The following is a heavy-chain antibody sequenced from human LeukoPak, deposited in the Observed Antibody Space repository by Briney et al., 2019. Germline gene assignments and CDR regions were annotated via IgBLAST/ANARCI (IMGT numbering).Heavy chain of an antibody. J-gene: IGHJ4*02. CDR1: GFTITNYW. CDR3: VVIVLG. D-gene: IGHD2-8*02. Sequence: PGGSLRLSCAASGFTITNYWMHWVRQAPGQGLVWVSRISSDGTTTNYADSVRGRFTISRDNAKNMLYLQMSSLRAEDTAIYYCVVIVLGWGQGTLVTVSS. V-gene: IGHV3-74*01. CDR2: ISSDGTTT.